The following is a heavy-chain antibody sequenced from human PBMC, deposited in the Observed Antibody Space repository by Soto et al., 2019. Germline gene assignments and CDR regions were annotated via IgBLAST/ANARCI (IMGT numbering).Heavy chain of an antibody. CDR3: ARRDTSGFLRYFDN. Sequence: SVKVSCKASGGTLSSFINYPINWVRQAPGQGLEWMGGIVPNVGTVNYAQKFQGRVTITADKSTGTAYMELSSLRSEDTALYYCARRDTSGFLRYFDNWGQGILVTVSS. J-gene: IGHJ4*02. CDR2: IVPNVGTV. D-gene: IGHD3-3*01. V-gene: IGHV1-69*06. CDR1: GGTLSSFINYP.